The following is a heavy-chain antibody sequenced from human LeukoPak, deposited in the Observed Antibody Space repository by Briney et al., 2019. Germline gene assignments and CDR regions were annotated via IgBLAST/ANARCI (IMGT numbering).Heavy chain of an antibody. CDR2: ISAYNGNT. CDR3: ARDGAVAGTGGPFDY. Sequence: GASVKVSCKASGHTFTSYGISWVRQAPGQGLEWMGWISAYNGNTNYAQKLQGRVTMTTDTSTSTAYMELRSLRSDDTAVYYCARDGAVAGTGGPFDYWGQGTLVTVSS. D-gene: IGHD6-19*01. V-gene: IGHV1-18*01. J-gene: IGHJ4*02. CDR1: GHTFTSYG.